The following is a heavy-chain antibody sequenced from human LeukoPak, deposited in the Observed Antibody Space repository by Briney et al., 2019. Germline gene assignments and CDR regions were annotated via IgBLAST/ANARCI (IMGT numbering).Heavy chain of an antibody. J-gene: IGHJ6*02. CDR1: GYTFTGYY. V-gene: IGHV1-2*04. CDR3: ARGGFGYDSSDYGMDV. D-gene: IGHD3-22*01. CDR2: INPNGGGT. Sequence: ASVKVSCKASGYTFTGYYMHWVRQAPGQGLEWMGWINPNGGGTNYAQKFQGWVTMTRDTSISTAYMELSRLRSDDTAVYYCARGGFGYDSSDYGMDVWGQGTTVTVSS.